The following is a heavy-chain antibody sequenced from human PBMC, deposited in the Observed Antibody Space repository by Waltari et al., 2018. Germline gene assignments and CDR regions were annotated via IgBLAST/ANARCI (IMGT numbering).Heavy chain of an antibody. Sequence: EVQLLESGGGLVQPGGSLRLSCAASGFTFSSYAMSWVRQAPGKGLEWVSAISGSGGRTSYADTVKGRFTISRDNSNNTLYLQMNSLRAEDTAVYYCAKDRPGYDFWSGYYGGNWFDPWGQGTLVTVSS. CDR1: GFTFSSYA. CDR3: AKDRPGYDFWSGYYGGNWFDP. D-gene: IGHD3-3*01. V-gene: IGHV3-23*01. CDR2: ISGSGGRT. J-gene: IGHJ5*02.